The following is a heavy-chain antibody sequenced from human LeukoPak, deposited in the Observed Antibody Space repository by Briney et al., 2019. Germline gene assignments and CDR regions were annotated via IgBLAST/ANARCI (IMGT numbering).Heavy chain of an antibody. CDR3: ARLGGYCSSTTCYSSGIDTFDS. CDR1: GGSISSRTYY. J-gene: IGHJ3*02. CDR2: ISYSGST. V-gene: IGHV4-39*01. Sequence: SQTLSLTCSVSGGSISSRTYYWGWIRQAPGKGLEWIGTISYSGSTYYNPSLRSRVTISVDTSKNQFSLQLSSVTAADTAVYYCARLGGYCSSTTCYSSGIDTFDSWGQGTMVTVSS. D-gene: IGHD2-2*01.